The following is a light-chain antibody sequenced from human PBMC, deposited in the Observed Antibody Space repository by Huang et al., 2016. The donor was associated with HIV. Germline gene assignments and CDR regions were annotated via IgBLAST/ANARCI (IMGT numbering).Light chain of an antibody. Sequence: EILLTQSPGTLSLSPGERATLPCRASQSVNNYLAWYQQKPGQAPRLLIYGASSRATGIPDRFSGSGSGTDFTLTISRLEPEDFAVYYCQQYGSSPSFGRGTKLEIK. V-gene: IGKV3-20*01. J-gene: IGKJ2*03. CDR1: QSVNNY. CDR3: QQYGSSPS. CDR2: GAS.